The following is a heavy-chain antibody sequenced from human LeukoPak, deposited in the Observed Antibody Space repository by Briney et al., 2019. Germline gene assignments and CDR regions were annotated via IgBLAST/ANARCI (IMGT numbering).Heavy chain of an antibody. CDR3: ARMVRRLERLNIGRDSAYATGYYFDY. CDR1: GYTFTSYD. Sequence: ASVKVSCKASGYTFTSYDINWVRQATGQGLEWMGWMNPNTGNTGYAQKFQGRVTMTRNTSISTAYMELSSLRSEDTAVYYCARMVRRLERLNIGRDSAYATGYYFDYWGQGTLVTVSS. V-gene: IGHV1-8*01. CDR2: MNPNTGNT. J-gene: IGHJ4*02. D-gene: IGHD5-12*01.